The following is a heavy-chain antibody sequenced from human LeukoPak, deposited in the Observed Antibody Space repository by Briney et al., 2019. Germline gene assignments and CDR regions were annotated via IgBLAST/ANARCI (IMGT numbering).Heavy chain of an antibody. V-gene: IGHV1-2*06. Sequence: ASVKVSCKASGYTFAGYYMHWVRQAPGQGLEWMGRINPNSGGTNYAQKFQGRVTMTRDTSISTAYMELSRLRSDDTAVYNCAREYYYDSSGEDYWGQGTLVTVSS. CDR1: GYTFAGYY. CDR2: INPNSGGT. D-gene: IGHD3-22*01. J-gene: IGHJ4*02. CDR3: AREYYYDSSGEDY.